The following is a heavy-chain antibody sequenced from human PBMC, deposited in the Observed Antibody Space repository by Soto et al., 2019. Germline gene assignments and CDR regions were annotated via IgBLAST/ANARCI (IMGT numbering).Heavy chain of an antibody. V-gene: IGHV4-59*01. CDR2: IYYGGST. Sequence: SETLSLTCTVSGGSISNYYWSWIRQPPGKGLEWIGYIYYGGSTNYNPSLKSRVSMSVDTSKNQFSLKLSSVTAADTAVYYCARAAHSSNSKNWFVPWRQGTLLTVSS. D-gene: IGHD6-13*01. CDR3: ARAAHSSNSKNWFVP. CDR1: GGSISNYY. J-gene: IGHJ5*02.